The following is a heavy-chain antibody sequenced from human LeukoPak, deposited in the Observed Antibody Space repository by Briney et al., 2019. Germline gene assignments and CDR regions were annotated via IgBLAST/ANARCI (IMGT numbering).Heavy chain of an antibody. CDR1: GFTFSSYA. D-gene: IGHD3-10*01. V-gene: IGHV3-30*04. CDR3: ARSNLGMVRGVIINIDY. Sequence: GGSLRLSCAASGFTFSSYAMHWVRQAPGKGLEWVAVISYDGSNKYYADSVKGRFTISRDNSKNTLYLQMNSLRAEDTAVYYCARSNLGMVRGVIINIDYWGQGTLVTVSS. J-gene: IGHJ4*02. CDR2: ISYDGSNK.